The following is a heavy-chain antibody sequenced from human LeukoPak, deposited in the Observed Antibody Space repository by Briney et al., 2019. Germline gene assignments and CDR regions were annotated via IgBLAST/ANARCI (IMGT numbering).Heavy chain of an antibody. Sequence: SETLSLTCAVYGGSLSAYYWTWIRQPPGKGLEWIGEINHGGSTNYNPSLKSRVTISIDTSKNQFSLKLSSVTAADAAVYYCARYLDYGGNSRVFQHWGQGTLVTVSS. D-gene: IGHD4-23*01. V-gene: IGHV4-34*01. J-gene: IGHJ1*01. CDR3: ARYLDYGGNSRVFQH. CDR2: INHGGST. CDR1: GGSLSAYY.